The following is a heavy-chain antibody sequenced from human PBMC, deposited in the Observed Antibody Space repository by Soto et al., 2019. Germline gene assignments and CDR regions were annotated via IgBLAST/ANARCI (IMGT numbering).Heavy chain of an antibody. Sequence: PSETLSLTCTVSGGSISSYYWSWIRQPPGKGLEWIGYIYYSGSTNYNPSLKSRVNISVDTSKNQFSLKLSSVTAADTAVYYCARGLRDGYNSYYFDYWGQGTLVTVSS. CDR3: ARGLRDGYNSYYFDY. V-gene: IGHV4-59*01. CDR2: IYYSGST. J-gene: IGHJ4*02. CDR1: GGSISSYY. D-gene: IGHD5-12*01.